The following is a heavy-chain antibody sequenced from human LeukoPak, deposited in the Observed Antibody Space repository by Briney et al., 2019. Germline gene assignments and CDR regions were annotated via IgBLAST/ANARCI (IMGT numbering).Heavy chain of an antibody. J-gene: IGHJ2*01. CDR2: INPSGST. D-gene: IGHD1-26*01. Sequence: SETLSLTCAVYGGSFSGYYWSWIRQPPGKGLEWIGEINPSGSTNYNPSLKSRVTISVDTSKNQFSLKLSSVTAADTAVYCCARVVDPRYWYFDLWGRGTLVTVSS. V-gene: IGHV4-34*01. CDR1: GGSFSGYY. CDR3: ARVVDPRYWYFDL.